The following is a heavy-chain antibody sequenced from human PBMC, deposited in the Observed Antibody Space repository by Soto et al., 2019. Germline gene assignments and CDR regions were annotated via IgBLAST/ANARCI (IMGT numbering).Heavy chain of an antibody. J-gene: IGHJ6*02. D-gene: IGHD2-21*02. CDR3: ARTPFGGDLYYYYYGMDV. V-gene: IGHV1-46*01. Sequence: ASVKVSCKASGYTFTSYYMHWVRQAPGQGLEWMGIINPSGGSTSYAQKFQGRVTMTRDTSTSTVYMELSSLRSEDTAVYYCARTPFGGDLYYYYYGMDVWGQGTTVTVSS. CDR1: GYTFTSYY. CDR2: INPSGGST.